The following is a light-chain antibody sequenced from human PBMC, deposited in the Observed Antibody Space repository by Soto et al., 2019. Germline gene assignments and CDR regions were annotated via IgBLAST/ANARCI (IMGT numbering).Light chain of an antibody. Sequence: DIQMTQSPSSLSASVGDRVTITCRASQSISTWLAWYRQKPGKAPKLLIYKASSLESGVPSRFSGSGSGTEFTLTISSLQPDDFATYYCQQYDSDTWTFGQGTKVDIK. V-gene: IGKV1-5*03. CDR3: QQYDSDTWT. CDR1: QSISTW. CDR2: KAS. J-gene: IGKJ1*01.